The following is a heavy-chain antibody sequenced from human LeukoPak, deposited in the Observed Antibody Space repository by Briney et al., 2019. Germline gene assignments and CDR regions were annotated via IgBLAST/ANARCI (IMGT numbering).Heavy chain of an antibody. V-gene: IGHV1-18*01. CDR2: ISAYNGNT. CDR3: ARGSRVTTLGKVWFDP. J-gene: IGHJ5*02. Sequence: ASVKVSCKASGYTFTSYGISWVRQAPGQGIEWMGWISAYNGNTNYAQKLQGRVTMTTDTSTSTAYMELRSLRSDDTAVYYCARGSRVTTLGKVWFDPWGQGTLVTVSS. CDR1: GYTFTSYG. D-gene: IGHD4-17*01.